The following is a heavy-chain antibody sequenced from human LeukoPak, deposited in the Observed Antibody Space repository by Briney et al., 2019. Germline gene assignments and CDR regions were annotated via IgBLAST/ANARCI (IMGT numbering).Heavy chain of an antibody. D-gene: IGHD5-12*01. V-gene: IGHV4-38-2*02. Sequence: PSETLSLTCTVSGYSISSGYYWGWIRQPPGKGLEWIGSIYHSGSTYYNPSLKSRVTISVDTSKNQFSLRLNSVTAADTAVYYCASLRGYSDYEDQWGLGTLVTVSS. J-gene: IGHJ4*02. CDR2: IYHSGST. CDR1: GYSISSGYY. CDR3: ASLRGYSDYEDQ.